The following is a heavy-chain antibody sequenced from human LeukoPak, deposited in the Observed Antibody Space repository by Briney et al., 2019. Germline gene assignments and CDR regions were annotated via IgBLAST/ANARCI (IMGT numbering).Heavy chain of an antibody. CDR3: ARESNEITGTTD. D-gene: IGHD1-7*01. J-gene: IGHJ4*02. V-gene: IGHV4-31*03. Sequence: SETLSLTCTVSGGSISSGGYYWSWIRQHPGKGLEWIGYIYYSGSTYYNPSLKSRVTISVDTSKNQFSLKLSSVTAADTAAYYCARESNEITGTTDWGQGTLVTVSS. CDR2: IYYSGST. CDR1: GGSISSGGYY.